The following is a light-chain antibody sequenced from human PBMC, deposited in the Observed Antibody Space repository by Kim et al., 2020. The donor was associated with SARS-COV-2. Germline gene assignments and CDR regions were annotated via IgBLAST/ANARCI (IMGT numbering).Light chain of an antibody. Sequence: SVKLTCPLSSGHSSYAIAWHQQQPEKGPRYLMKLNSDGSHSKGDGIPDRFSGSSSGAERYLTISSLQSEDEADYYCQTWGTGIHVFGTGTKVTVL. V-gene: IGLV4-69*01. CDR3: QTWGTGIHV. CDR2: LNSDGSH. J-gene: IGLJ1*01. CDR1: SGHSSYA.